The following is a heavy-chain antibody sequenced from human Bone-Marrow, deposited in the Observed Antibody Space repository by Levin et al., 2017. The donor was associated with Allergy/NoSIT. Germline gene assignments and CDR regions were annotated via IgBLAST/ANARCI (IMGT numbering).Heavy chain of an antibody. CDR2: ISASGGST. V-gene: IGHV3-23*01. Sequence: GGSLRLSCAASGFTFSSHGMSWVRQAPGKGLEWVSSISASGGSTYYADSVKGRITISRDNSKNIQYLQMNNLRAEDTARYYCVKTKGSTSSSPFYYAMDVWGQGTTVTVSS. J-gene: IGHJ6*02. CDR1: GFTFSSHG. CDR3: VKTKGSTSSSPFYYAMDV. D-gene: IGHD3-10*01.